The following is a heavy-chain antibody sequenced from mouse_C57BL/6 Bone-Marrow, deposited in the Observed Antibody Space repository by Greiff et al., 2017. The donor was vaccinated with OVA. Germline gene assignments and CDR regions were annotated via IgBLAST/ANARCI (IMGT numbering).Heavy chain of an antibody. CDR2: IRNKANGYTT. CDR1: GFTFTDYY. V-gene: IGHV7-3*01. CDR3: ARYDARYDGYYFSPWVAY. J-gene: IGHJ3*01. D-gene: IGHD2-3*01. Sequence: EVMLVESGGGLVQPGGSLSLSRAASGFTFTDYYMSWVRQPPGKALEWLGFIRNKANGYTTEYSASVKGRFTISRDNSQSILYLQMNALRAEDSATYYCARYDARYDGYYFSPWVAYWGQGTLVTVSA.